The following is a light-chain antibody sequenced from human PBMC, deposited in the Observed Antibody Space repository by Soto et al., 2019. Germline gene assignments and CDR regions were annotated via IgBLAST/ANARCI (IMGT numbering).Light chain of an antibody. CDR3: VSWDNSLRGRV. V-gene: IGLV1-40*01. Sequence: QSVLTQPTSVSGAPGQTVTISCTGSSSNIGANYDVNWYQQLPGTAPKLLIYSNDQRPSGVPDRFSGSKSGATASLAISGLRSDDEADYYCVSWDNSLRGRVFGGGTKVTVL. CDR1: SSNIGANYD. J-gene: IGLJ3*02. CDR2: SND.